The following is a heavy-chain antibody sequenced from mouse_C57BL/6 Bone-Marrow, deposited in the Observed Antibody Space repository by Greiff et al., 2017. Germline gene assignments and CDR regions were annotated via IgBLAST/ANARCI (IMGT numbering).Heavy chain of an antibody. V-gene: IGHV1-80*01. Sequence: QFQLQQSGAELVKPGASVKISCKASGYAFSSYWMNWVKQRPGKGLEWIGQIYPGDGDTNYNGKFKGKATLTADKSSSTAYMQLSSLTSEDSAVYFCARPHFGSPRYAMDYWGQGTSVTVAS. CDR1: GYAFSSYW. J-gene: IGHJ4*01. CDR2: IYPGDGDT. D-gene: IGHD4-1*01. CDR3: ARPHFGSPRYAMDY.